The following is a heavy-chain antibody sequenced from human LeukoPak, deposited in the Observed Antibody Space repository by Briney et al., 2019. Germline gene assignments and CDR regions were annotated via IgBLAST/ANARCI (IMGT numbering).Heavy chain of an antibody. CDR1: GGSISTYY. D-gene: IGHD5-12*01. Sequence: SETLSLTXTVSGGSISTYYWSWIRQPPGKGLEWIGYIYDSGSTNYNPSLKRRVTISVDTSKNQFSLKLSSVTAADTAVYYCARYVATRQDNWFDPWGQGTLVTVSS. CDR3: ARYVATRQDNWFDP. J-gene: IGHJ5*02. V-gene: IGHV4-59*01. CDR2: IYDSGST.